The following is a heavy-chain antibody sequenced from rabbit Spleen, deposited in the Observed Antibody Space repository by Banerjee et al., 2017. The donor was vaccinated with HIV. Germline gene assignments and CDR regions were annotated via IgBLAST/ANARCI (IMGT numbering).Heavy chain of an antibody. Sequence: QEQLVESGGGLVQPEGSLTLTCTASGFSLSNNYVMCWVRQAPGKGLEWIGLIEKGVSTYYASWAKGRFTISKTSSTTVTLQMTSLTATDTATYFCARNSGSSFSSYGMDLWGQGTLVTVS. J-gene: IGHJ6*01. D-gene: IGHD8-1*01. CDR2: IEKGVST. CDR3: ARNSGSSFSSYGMDL. CDR1: GFSLSNNYV. V-gene: IGHV1S45*01.